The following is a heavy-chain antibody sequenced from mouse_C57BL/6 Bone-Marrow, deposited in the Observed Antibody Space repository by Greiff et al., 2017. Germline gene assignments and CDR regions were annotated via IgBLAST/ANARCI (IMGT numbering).Heavy chain of an antibody. D-gene: IGHD1-3*01. V-gene: IGHV5-15*01. CDR1: GFTFSDYG. CDR3: ARRYKGSMDY. Sequence: EVMLVESGGGLVQPGGSLKLSCAASGFTFSDYGMAWVRQAPRKGPEWVAFISNLAYSIYYADTVTGRFTLSRENAKNTLYLEMSSLRSEDTAMYYCARRYKGSMDYWGQGTSVTVSS. CDR2: ISNLAYSI. J-gene: IGHJ4*01.